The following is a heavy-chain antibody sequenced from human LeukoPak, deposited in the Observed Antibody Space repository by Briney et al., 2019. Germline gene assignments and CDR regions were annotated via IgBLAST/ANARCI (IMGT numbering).Heavy chain of an antibody. CDR2: ISGSGGST. V-gene: IGHV3-23*01. CDR3: AKSSYYDASGYYREYYFDS. Sequence: PGGSLRLSCVPSGFSFSNYAMSWVRQAPGKGLEWVSSISGSGGSTHYVDSVKGRFIISRDKTKNTLYLQMNSLRAEDTAVYYCAKSSYYDASGYYREYYFDSWGQGTLVTVSS. J-gene: IGHJ4*02. D-gene: IGHD3-22*01. CDR1: GFSFSNYA.